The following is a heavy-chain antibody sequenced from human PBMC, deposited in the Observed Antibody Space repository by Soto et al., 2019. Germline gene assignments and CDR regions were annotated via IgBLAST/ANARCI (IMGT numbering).Heavy chain of an antibody. V-gene: IGHV4-4*07. Sequence: PSETLSLTCTVSGGSISSYYWSWIRQPAGKGLEWIGRIYTSGSTNYNPSLKSRVTMSVDTSRNQFSLKLSSVTAADTAVYYCAARALYGEAFDYWGQGTLVTVSS. CDR1: GGSISSYY. CDR3: AARALYGEAFDY. CDR2: IYTSGST. D-gene: IGHD3-10*01. J-gene: IGHJ4*02.